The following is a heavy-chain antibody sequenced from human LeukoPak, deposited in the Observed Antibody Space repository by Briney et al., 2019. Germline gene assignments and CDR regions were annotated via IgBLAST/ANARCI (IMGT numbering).Heavy chain of an antibody. D-gene: IGHD3-10*01. J-gene: IGHJ4*02. V-gene: IGHV3-23*01. Sequence: ASVKVSCKASGYTFTSYAVSWVRQAPGKGLEWVSTISYSGGTTYHTDSVKGRFTISRDISKNTVYLQMNSLKAEDTAVYYCAKDGVVRGLGPYYFDSWGQGSLVTVSS. CDR2: ISYSGGTT. CDR1: GYTFTSYA. CDR3: AKDGVVRGLGPYYFDS.